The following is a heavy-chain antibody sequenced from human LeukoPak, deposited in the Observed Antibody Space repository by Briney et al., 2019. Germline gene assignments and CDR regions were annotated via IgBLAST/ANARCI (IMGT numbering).Heavy chain of an antibody. CDR1: GYTFTGYY. Sequence: ASVKVSCKASGYTFTGYYMHWVRRAPGQGLERMGWINPNSGGTNYAQKFQGRVTMTRDTSISTAYMELSRLRSDDTAVYYCARVPCLSTTCSPINWFDPWGQGTLVTVSS. CDR2: INPNSGGT. CDR3: ARVPCLSTTCSPINWFDP. V-gene: IGHV1-2*02. J-gene: IGHJ5*02. D-gene: IGHD2-2*01.